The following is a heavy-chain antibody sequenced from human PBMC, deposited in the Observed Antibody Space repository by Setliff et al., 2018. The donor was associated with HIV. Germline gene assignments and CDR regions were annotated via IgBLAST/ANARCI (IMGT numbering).Heavy chain of an antibody. CDR2: ISWDSGRT. V-gene: IGHV3-43D*03. J-gene: IGHJ3*02. D-gene: IGHD3-3*01. CDR3: GKDVILGNSRWDGLDI. Sequence: GGSLRLSCVASGFNFNDYSMHWVRQTPGKTLEWVSLISWDSGRTDYAVSVRGRFTISRDNSKNTLYLQMNSLRVEDTAIYYCGKDVILGNSRWDGLDIWGQGTKVTVSS. CDR1: GFNFNDYS.